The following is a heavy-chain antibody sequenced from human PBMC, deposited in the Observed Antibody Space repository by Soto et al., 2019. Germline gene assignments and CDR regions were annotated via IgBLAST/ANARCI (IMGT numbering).Heavy chain of an antibody. CDR1: GFTFSSYG. D-gene: IGHD3-22*01. V-gene: IGHV3-30*18. CDR2: ISYDGSNK. CDR3: AKIVAPSGYIFDY. J-gene: IGHJ4*02. Sequence: GGSLRLSCAASGFTFSSYGMHWVRQAPGKGLEWVAVISYDGSNKYYADSVKGRFTISRDNSKNTLYLQMNSLRAEDTAVYYCAKIVAPSGYIFDYWGQGTLVTVSS.